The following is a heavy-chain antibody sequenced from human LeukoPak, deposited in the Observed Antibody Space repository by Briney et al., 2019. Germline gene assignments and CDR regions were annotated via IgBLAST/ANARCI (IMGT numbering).Heavy chain of an antibody. V-gene: IGHV4-38-2*02. D-gene: IGHD6-6*01. CDR3: ARDFSSSSSVYYYYYMDV. CDR1: GYSISSGYY. Sequence: SETLSLTCTVSGYSISSGYYWGWIRQPPGKGLEWLGTIYYRGTTYYNPSLKSRVTISVDTSKNQFSLRLNSVTAADTAVYYCARDFSSSSSVYYYYYMDVWGKGTTVTVSS. CDR2: IYYRGTT. J-gene: IGHJ6*03.